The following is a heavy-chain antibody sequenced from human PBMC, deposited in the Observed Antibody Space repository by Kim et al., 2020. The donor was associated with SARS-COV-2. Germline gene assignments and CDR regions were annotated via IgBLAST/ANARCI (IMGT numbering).Heavy chain of an antibody. CDR3: ARDSLYSFSSCCLLHY. Sequence: GGSLRLSCAASGFTFSSYAMHWVRQAPGKGLEWVAVISYDGSNKYYADSVKGRFTISRDNSKNTLYLQMNSLRAEDTAVYYCARDSLYSFSSCCLLHYWGQGTLVTVPS. V-gene: IGHV3-30*04. D-gene: IGHD6-13*01. J-gene: IGHJ4*02. CDR2: ISYDGSNK. CDR1: GFTFSSYA.